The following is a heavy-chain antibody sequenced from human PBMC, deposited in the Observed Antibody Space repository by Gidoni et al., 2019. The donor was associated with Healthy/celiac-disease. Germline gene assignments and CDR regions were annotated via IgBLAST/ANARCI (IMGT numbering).Heavy chain of an antibody. J-gene: IGHJ5*02. Sequence: QVQLVQSGAEVKKPGASVKVSCKASGYTFTSYDINWVRQATGQGLEWMGWMNPNSGNTGYAQKFQGRVTMTRNTSISTAYMELSSLRSEDTAVYYCARVPAPYQLPLNNWFDPWGQGTLVTVSS. CDR1: GYTFTSYD. D-gene: IGHD2-2*01. CDR2: MNPNSGNT. CDR3: ARVPAPYQLPLNNWFDP. V-gene: IGHV1-8*01.